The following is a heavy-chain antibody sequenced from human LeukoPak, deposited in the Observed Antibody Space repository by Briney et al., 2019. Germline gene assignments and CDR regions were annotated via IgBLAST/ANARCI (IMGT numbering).Heavy chain of an antibody. J-gene: IGHJ4*02. Sequence: GGSLRLSCAASGFTFSSYSMNWVRQAPGKGLEWVSSISSSSSYIYYADSVKGRFTISRDNAKNSLYQQMNSLRAEDTAVYYCARSEYDILTGSYNYWGQGTLVTVSS. V-gene: IGHV3-21*01. D-gene: IGHD3-9*01. CDR3: ARSEYDILTGSYNY. CDR1: GFTFSSYS. CDR2: ISSSSSYI.